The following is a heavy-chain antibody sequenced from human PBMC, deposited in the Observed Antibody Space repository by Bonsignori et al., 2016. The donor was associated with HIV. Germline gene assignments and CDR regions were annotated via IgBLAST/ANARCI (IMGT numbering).Heavy chain of an antibody. CDR2: ISVSGGTK. D-gene: IGHD4/OR15-4a*01. J-gene: IGHJ3*01. CDR1: GFIFNKYE. V-gene: IGHV3-48*03. CDR3: VRDKGLRVGADAFDV. Sequence: GGSLRLSCVASGFIFNKYELRWVRQAPGKGLEWIAYISVSGGTKSYADSVKGRFTVSRDNDKSSLYLQMSSLTADDTAKYYCVRDKGLRVGADAFDVWGQGTVVTVSS.